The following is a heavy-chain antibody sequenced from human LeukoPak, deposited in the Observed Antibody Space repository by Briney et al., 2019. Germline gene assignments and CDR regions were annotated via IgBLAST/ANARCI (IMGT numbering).Heavy chain of an antibody. CDR3: AVAPGDY. V-gene: IGHV1-2*02. Sequence: ASVKVSCKASGYTFTGYYMHWVRQAPGQGLEWMGWISPNTGDTNYAQKFQGRVTMTRDTSITTVYMEISRLTSDDTALFYCAVAPGDYWGQGTLVTVSS. CDR1: GYTFTGYY. J-gene: IGHJ4*02. CDR2: ISPNTGDT. D-gene: IGHD2-21*01.